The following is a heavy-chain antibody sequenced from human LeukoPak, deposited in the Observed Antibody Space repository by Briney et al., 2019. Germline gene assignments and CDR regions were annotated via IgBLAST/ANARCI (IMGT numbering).Heavy chain of an antibody. CDR2: INPNSGGT. CDR1: GGAFRIYR. Sequence: ASVKVSCKASGGAFRIYRLSWVRQAPGQGLEWMGWINPNSGGTNYAQKFQGWVTMTRDTSISTAYMELSRLRSDDTAVYYCARGPITNIRFLEWLHDYWGQGTLVTVSS. J-gene: IGHJ4*02. V-gene: IGHV1-2*04. CDR3: ARGPITNIRFLEWLHDY. D-gene: IGHD3-3*01.